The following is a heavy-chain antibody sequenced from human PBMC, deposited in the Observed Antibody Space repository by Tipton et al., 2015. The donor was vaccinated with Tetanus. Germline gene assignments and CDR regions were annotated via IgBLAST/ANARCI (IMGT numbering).Heavy chain of an antibody. J-gene: IGHJ4*02. CDR1: GGLLSTGGYS. V-gene: IGHV4-30-2*01. CDR3: VRANYEFPKKGPFDY. Sequence: TLSLTCAVSGGLLSTGGYSWGWIRQPPGQGLEWIGYIYHTGSTYHNPSLRGRVTISTVGSKNHVSLRLTSVTAADTGVYYCVRANYEFPKKGPFDYWGPGSLVIVSS. CDR2: IYHTGST. D-gene: IGHD3-3*01.